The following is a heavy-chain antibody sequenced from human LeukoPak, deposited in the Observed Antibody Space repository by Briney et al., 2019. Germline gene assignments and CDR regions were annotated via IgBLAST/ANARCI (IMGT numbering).Heavy chain of an antibody. CDR2: IWYDGSNK. D-gene: IGHD6-13*01. V-gene: IGHV3-33*01. CDR3: ARDGTFSPSSSSPDY. Sequence: GRSLRLSCAASGFIFSSYGMHWVRQAPGKGLEWVAVIWYDGSNKYYADSVKGRFTISRDNSKNTLYLQMNSLRAEDTAMYYCARDGTFSPSSSSPDYWGQGTLVTVSS. J-gene: IGHJ4*02. CDR1: GFIFSSYG.